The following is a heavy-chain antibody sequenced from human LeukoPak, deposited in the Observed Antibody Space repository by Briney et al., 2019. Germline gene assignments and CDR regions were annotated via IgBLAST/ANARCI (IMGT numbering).Heavy chain of an antibody. CDR1: GGSIGSYY. Sequence: PSETLSLTCTISGGSIGSYYWSWIRQPPGKGLKWIGYIYYSGSTDYNPSLKSRVTISVDTSKNHFSLKLSSVTAADTAVYYCARQVVVTAPFGYWGQGTLVTVSS. V-gene: IGHV4-59*08. CDR3: ARQVVVTAPFGY. D-gene: IGHD2-21*02. CDR2: IYYSGST. J-gene: IGHJ4*02.